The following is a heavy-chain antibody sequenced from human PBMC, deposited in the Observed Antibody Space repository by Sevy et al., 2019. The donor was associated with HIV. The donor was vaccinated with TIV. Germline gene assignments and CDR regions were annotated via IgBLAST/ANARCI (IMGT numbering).Heavy chain of an antibody. Sequence: GGSLRRSCVASGFTFGTYGMDWVRQAPGKGLEWVAVIWYDGSNKNYGDSVKGRFTISRDNSKNTLYLQMNSLRAEDTAVYYCARGSLYSSGWSESLDYWGQGTLVTVSS. CDR2: IWYDGSNK. V-gene: IGHV3-33*01. D-gene: IGHD6-19*01. CDR3: ARGSLYSSGWSESLDY. J-gene: IGHJ4*02. CDR1: GFTFGTYG.